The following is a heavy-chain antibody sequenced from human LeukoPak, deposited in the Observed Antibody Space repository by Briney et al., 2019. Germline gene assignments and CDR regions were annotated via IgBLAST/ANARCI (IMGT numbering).Heavy chain of an antibody. J-gene: IGHJ4*02. D-gene: IGHD5-18*01. V-gene: IGHV1-2*02. CDR3: ANGYALYFDY. CDR1: GYTFTGYY. Sequence: ASVKVSCKASGYTFTGYYIHWVRQAPGQGLEWMGWINPDSGGTNYAQKFQGRVTMTRDTSITTAYMELSRLRSDDTAVYYCANGYALYFDYWGQGTLVTVSS. CDR2: INPDSGGT.